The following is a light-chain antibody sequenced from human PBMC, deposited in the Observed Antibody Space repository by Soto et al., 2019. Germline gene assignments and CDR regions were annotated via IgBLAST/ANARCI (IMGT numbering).Light chain of an antibody. CDR2: SNN. CDR3: AAWDDSLNGWV. J-gene: IGLJ3*02. Sequence: QAVVTQPPSASGTPGQRVTISCSGSSSNIGSNTVNWYQQLPGTAPKLIIYSNNQRPSGVPDRFSGSKSGTSASLAISGLQSEDEADYYCAAWDDSLNGWVFGGGTKLTVL. V-gene: IGLV1-44*01. CDR1: SSNIGSNT.